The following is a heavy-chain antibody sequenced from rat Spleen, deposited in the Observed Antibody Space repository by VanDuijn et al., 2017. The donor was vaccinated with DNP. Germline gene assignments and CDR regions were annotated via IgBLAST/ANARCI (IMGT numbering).Heavy chain of an antibody. Sequence: QVQLKESGPGLVQPSQTLSLTCTVSGFSLTSNSVHWIRQPPGKGLEWVGVIWSGGGTAYNSVLKSRLNITRDTSRSKVFLRMNSLETEDTAVYFCTRSITGNHYWFFDFWGPGTMVTVSS. CDR1: GFSLTSNS. CDR2: IWSGGGT. CDR3: TRSITGNHYWFFDF. D-gene: IGHD5-1*01. V-gene: IGHV2-1*01. J-gene: IGHJ1*01.